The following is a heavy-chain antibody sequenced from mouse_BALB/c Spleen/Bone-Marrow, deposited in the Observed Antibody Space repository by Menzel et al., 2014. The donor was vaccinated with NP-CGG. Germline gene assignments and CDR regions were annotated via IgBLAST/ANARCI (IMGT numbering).Heavy chain of an antibody. V-gene: IGHV14-4*02. CDR1: GFNIKDYY. J-gene: IGHJ4*01. CDR2: IDPENGDT. Sequence: VQLQQSGAELVRSGASVKLSCTASGFNIKDYYMHWVKQRPEQGLEWIGWIDPENGDTEYAPKFQGKATMTADTSSNTAYLQLSSLTSEDTAVYYCNDNYYARDYWGQGTSGTVSS. CDR3: NDNYYARDY. D-gene: IGHD1-3*01.